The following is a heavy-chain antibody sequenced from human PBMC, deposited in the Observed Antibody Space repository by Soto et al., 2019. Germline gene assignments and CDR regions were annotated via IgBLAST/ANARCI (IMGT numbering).Heavy chain of an antibody. CDR3: AHSGTTGTTLDWFDP. CDR2: IYWDDDK. D-gene: IGHD1-1*01. Sequence: QITLKESGPTLVKPTQTLTLTCTYSVFSLSTSGVGVGWIRQPPGKALEGLALIYWDDDKRYTPSLKSRLTITKDTSKNQVVLTMTNMDPVDTATYYCAHSGTTGTTLDWFDPWGQGTLVTVSS. V-gene: IGHV2-5*02. CDR1: VFSLSTSGVG. J-gene: IGHJ5*02.